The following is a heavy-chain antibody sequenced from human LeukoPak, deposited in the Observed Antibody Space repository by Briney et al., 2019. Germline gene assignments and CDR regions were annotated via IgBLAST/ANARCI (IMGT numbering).Heavy chain of an antibody. CDR1: GGSFSGYY. CDR3: ASQRAYSSSVDY. Sequence: SETLSLTCAVYGGSFSGYYWSWIRQPPGKGLEWTGEINHSGSTNYNPSLKNRVTISVDTSKNQFSLKLSSVTAADTAVYYCASQRAYSSSVDYWGQGTLVTVSS. V-gene: IGHV4-34*01. CDR2: INHSGST. J-gene: IGHJ4*02. D-gene: IGHD6-6*01.